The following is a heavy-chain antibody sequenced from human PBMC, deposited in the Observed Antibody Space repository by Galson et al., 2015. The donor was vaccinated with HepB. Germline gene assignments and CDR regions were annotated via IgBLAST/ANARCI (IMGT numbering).Heavy chain of an antibody. J-gene: IGHJ4*02. CDR1: GFTLKDAW. V-gene: IGHV3-15*01. D-gene: IGHD6-19*01. CDR2: IKRIIDGATI. Sequence: SLRLSCAAYGFTLKDAWITWVRQTPGKGLEWLGHIKRIIDGATIDYAATVQGRFVIYRDDYPNRASLEMNSLKIDDTGVYYCTTGFGSASYGWGQGTLVTVSS. CDR3: TTGFGSASYG.